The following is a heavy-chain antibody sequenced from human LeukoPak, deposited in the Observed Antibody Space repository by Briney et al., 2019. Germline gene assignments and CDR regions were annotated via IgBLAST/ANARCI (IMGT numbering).Heavy chain of an antibody. Sequence: ASVKVSCKASGYTFTSYDINWVRQATGQGLEWMGWMNPNSDNTGYAQKFQGRVTMTRNTSISTAYMELSSLRSEDTAVYYCARGPGSLYYYYYDSSGYYYGDYWGQGTLVTVSS. D-gene: IGHD3-22*01. V-gene: IGHV1-8*01. CDR2: MNPNSDNT. CDR1: GYTFTSYD. J-gene: IGHJ4*02. CDR3: ARGPGSLYYYYYDSSGYYYGDY.